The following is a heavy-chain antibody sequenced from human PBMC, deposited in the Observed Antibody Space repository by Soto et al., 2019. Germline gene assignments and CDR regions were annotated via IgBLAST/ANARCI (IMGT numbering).Heavy chain of an antibody. CDR3: ARGTGSSWFDL. Sequence: GASVKVSCKASGYTFTAHYIHWVRQAPGQGLEWMGWINSNSGDTKYARDFQGSVTMTRDTSINTAYMELRSQTSDDTAIYYCARGTGSSWFDLWGQGTLVTGSS. CDR2: INSNSGDT. J-gene: IGHJ5*02. D-gene: IGHD3-10*01. V-gene: IGHV1-2*02. CDR1: GYTFTAHY.